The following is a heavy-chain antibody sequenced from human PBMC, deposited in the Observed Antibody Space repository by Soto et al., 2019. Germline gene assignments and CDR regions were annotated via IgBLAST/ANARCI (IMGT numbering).Heavy chain of an antibody. J-gene: IGHJ4*02. CDR1: GFSFDDYG. Sequence: EVQLVESGGSSVQPGRSLRLSCAASGFSFDDYGMHWVRQGPGKGLEWASGISWNSGDIYYADSVKGRFTISRDNAKRSLYLQMNSLRTEDTALYYCAKDNDLDRDGPFDYWGQGILVTVSS. CDR2: ISWNSGDI. V-gene: IGHV3-9*01. CDR3: AKDNDLDRDGPFDY. D-gene: IGHD2-2*03.